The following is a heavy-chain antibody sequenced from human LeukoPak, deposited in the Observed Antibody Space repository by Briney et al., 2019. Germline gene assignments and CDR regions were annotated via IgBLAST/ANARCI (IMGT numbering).Heavy chain of an antibody. Sequence: SETLSLTCAVYGGSFSGYYWSWIRQPPGKGLEWLGSIYYSGITHYNPSLKSRVTISVDTSKNQFSLHLYSVTAADTAVFYCARSYYYDYRQIDYWGQGTLVTVSS. CDR2: IYYSGIT. J-gene: IGHJ4*02. CDR1: GGSFSGYY. D-gene: IGHD3-22*01. CDR3: ARSYYYDYRQIDY. V-gene: IGHV4-34*01.